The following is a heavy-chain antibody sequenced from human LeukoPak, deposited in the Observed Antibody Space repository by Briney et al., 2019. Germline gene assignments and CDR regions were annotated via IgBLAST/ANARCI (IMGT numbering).Heavy chain of an antibody. D-gene: IGHD3-3*01. CDR1: GYTFTGYY. V-gene: IGHV1-2*06. J-gene: IGHJ6*02. CDR3: ARYRDFWSGLGLDYYYGMDV. CDR2: INPNSGGT. Sequence: ASVKVSCKASGYTFTGYYMHWVRQAPGQGLERMGRINPNSGGTNYAQKFQGRVTMTRDTSISTAYMELSRLRSDDTAVYYCARYRDFWSGLGLDYYYGMDVWGQGTTVTVSS.